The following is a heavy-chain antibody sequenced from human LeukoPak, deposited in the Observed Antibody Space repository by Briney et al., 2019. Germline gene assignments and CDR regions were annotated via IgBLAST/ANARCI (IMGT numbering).Heavy chain of an antibody. CDR2: IYPDDSDI. D-gene: IGHD6-13*01. V-gene: IGHV5-51*01. CDR3: ARHHSSNWYSEKGFDF. CDR1: GYRFSDYW. Sequence: GESLKISCKGSGYRFSDYWIGWVRQMPGKGLEWIGIIYPDDSDIRYSPSFQGQVAISADKSINTAYLQWSSLKATDTAMYYCARHHSSNWYSEKGFDFWGQGILVTVSS. J-gene: IGHJ4*02.